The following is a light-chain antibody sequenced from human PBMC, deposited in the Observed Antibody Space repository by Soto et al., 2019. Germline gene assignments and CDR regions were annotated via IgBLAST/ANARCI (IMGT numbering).Light chain of an antibody. CDR1: QGVRMA. Sequence: IKLTHPPSSLFAPVGDRFTITARASQGVRMALAWYQQKPGKPPKVLIYDGSSLQSGVPLRFRGSGSGTEFTLTITGLQPEDFGTYYCQHFQRDPFTYGQGTRLEIK. CDR3: QHFQRDPFT. CDR2: DGS. V-gene: IGKV1-13*02. J-gene: IGKJ5*01.